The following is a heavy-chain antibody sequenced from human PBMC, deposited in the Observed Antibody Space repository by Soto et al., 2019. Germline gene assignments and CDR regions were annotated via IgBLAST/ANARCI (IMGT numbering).Heavy chain of an antibody. D-gene: IGHD3-10*01. J-gene: IGHJ6*02. Sequence: QVQLVQSGAEVRKPGSSVKVSCKASGGTFSNYAISWVRQAPGQGLEWMGGIIPLFGIANSAQKFQGRVTITADKSTKTTYMELSSLRSEGPAVYYCASDVSLLLWLGATLDYGMDVWGQGTTVTVSS. CDR1: GGTFSNYA. CDR2: IIPLFGIA. V-gene: IGHV1-69*17. CDR3: ASDVSLLLWLGATLDYGMDV.